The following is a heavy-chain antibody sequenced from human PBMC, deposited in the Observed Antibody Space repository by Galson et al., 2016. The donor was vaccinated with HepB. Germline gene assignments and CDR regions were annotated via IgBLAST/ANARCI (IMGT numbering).Heavy chain of an antibody. V-gene: IGHV1-18*01. Sequence: SVKVSCKASGYTFTSYAISWVRQAPAQALEYLGWIDTSNGNTNYPQKFKDRVTLTTDTSTGTTYMELRSLISDDTAVYYRARHYSSTWPAGLIFDSWGPGTWVTVSS. D-gene: IGHD6-6*01. CDR1: GYTFTSYA. J-gene: IGHJ4*02. CDR3: ARHYSSTWPAGLIFDS. CDR2: IDTSNGNT.